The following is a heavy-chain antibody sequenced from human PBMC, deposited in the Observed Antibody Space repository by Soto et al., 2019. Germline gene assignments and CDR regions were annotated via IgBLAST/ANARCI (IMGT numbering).Heavy chain of an antibody. J-gene: IGHJ4*02. Sequence: QVQLQESGPGLVKPSGTLSLTCAVSGGSISSGNWWSWVRQPPGKGLEWIGEIYHSGSTNYNPSLKRRVTISVNKSKTQFSLRLSSVTAADTAVYYCARVISPMAPSDYWGQGTLVTVSS. CDR2: IYHSGST. CDR3: ARVISPMAPSDY. D-gene: IGHD3-10*01. V-gene: IGHV4-4*02. CDR1: GGSISSGNW.